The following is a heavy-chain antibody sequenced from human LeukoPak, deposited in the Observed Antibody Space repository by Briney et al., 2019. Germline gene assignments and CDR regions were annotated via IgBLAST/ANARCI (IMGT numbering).Heavy chain of an antibody. J-gene: IGHJ3*02. V-gene: IGHV4-59*08. CDR2: IYCSGST. D-gene: IGHD2-21*02. CDR3: ASTIVVTAYAFDI. Sequence: SETLSLTCTVSGGSISSYYWSWIRQPPGKGLEWIGYIYCSGSTNYNPSLKSRVTISVDTSKNQFSLKLGSVTAADTAVYYCASTIVVTAYAFDIWGQGTMVTVSS. CDR1: GGSISSYY.